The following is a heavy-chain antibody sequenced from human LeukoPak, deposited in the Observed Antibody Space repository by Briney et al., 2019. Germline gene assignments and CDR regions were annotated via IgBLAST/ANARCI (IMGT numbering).Heavy chain of an antibody. CDR2: ISGSGGST. CDR1: GFTFSNYA. J-gene: IGHJ4*02. D-gene: IGHD5-18*01. V-gene: IGHV3-23*01. CDR3: TKGTIWLPFDY. Sequence: PGGSLRLSCAASGFTFSNYAMSWARQAPGKGLEWVSAISGSGGSTYYADSVKGRFTISRDKSKNTLYLQMNSLRAEDTAVYYCTKGTIWLPFDYWGQGTLVTVSS.